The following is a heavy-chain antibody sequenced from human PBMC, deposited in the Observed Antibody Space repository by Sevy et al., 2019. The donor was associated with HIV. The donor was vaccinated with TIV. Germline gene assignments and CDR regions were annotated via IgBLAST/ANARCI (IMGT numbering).Heavy chain of an antibody. CDR3: ARESQDLAYCGGDCYSRPSYYFDY. Sequence: GALRLSCAASGFTFSSYSMNWVRQAPGKGLEWVSSISSSSSYIYYADSVKGRFTISRDNAKNSLYLQMNSLRAEDTAVYYCARESQDLAYCGGDCYSRPSYYFDYWGQGTLVTVSS. CDR1: GFTFSSYS. J-gene: IGHJ4*02. D-gene: IGHD2-21*02. CDR2: ISSSSSYI. V-gene: IGHV3-21*01.